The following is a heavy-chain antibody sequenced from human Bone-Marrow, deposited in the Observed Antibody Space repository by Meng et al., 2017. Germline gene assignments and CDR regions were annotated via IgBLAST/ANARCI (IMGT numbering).Heavy chain of an antibody. Sequence: VQLVGSGGGLVKPGGSLRLSCAASGFTFSSYSMNWVRQAPGKGLEWVAVISYDGSNKYYADSVKGRFTISRDNSKNTLYLQMNSLRAEDTAVYYCARVHFDYWGQGTLVTVSS. CDR3: ARVHFDY. CDR1: GFTFSSYS. J-gene: IGHJ4*02. CDR2: ISYDGSNK. V-gene: IGHV3-30*03.